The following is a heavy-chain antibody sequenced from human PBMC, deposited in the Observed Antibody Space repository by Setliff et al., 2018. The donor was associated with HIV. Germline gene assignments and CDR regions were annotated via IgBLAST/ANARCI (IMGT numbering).Heavy chain of an antibody. J-gene: IGHJ3*02. CDR1: GYSISSGYY. CDR2: IYHTGST. D-gene: IGHD2-8*01. V-gene: IGHV4-38-2*01. Sequence: SETLSLTCAVSGYSISSGYYWAWIRQPPGKGLEWIGHIYHTGSTYSNPSLKRRVTISVDTSKNQFSLKLTSVTAADTAVCYCARLESGVFDIWGQGTMVTVSS. CDR3: ARLESGVFDI.